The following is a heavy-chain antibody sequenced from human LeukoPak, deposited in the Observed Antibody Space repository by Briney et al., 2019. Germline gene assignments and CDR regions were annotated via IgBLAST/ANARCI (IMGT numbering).Heavy chain of an antibody. J-gene: IGHJ4*02. V-gene: IGHV3-66*01. CDR2: IYSGGST. CDR1: GFTVSSNY. D-gene: IGHD3-10*01. Sequence: GGSLRLSCAASGFTVSSNYMSWVRQAPGKGLEWVSVIYSGGSTYYADSVKGRFTISRDNSKNTLYLQMNSLRAEDTAVYYCARDGSYYYGSGSSHSDYWGQGTLVTVSS. CDR3: ARDGSYYYGSGSSHSDY.